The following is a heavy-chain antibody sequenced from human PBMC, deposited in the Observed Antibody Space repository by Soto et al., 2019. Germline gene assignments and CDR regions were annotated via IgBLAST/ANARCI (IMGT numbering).Heavy chain of an antibody. J-gene: IGHJ3*02. CDR1: GFTFSSYG. CDR2: IWYDGSNK. Sequence: QVQLVESGGGVVQPGRSLRLSCAASGFTFSSYGMHWVRQAPGKGLEWVAVIWYDGSNKYYADSVKGRFTISRDNSKNTLSLQMNRLSAEDTAVYYCASKGYCGGDCYDDAFDIWGQGTMVTVSS. V-gene: IGHV3-33*01. CDR3: ASKGYCGGDCYDDAFDI. D-gene: IGHD2-21*02.